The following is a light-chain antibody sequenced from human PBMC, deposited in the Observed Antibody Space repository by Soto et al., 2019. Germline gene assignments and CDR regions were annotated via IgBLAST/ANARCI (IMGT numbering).Light chain of an antibody. Sequence: QSVLTQPHSVSGAPGQRVTISCTGSSSNIGAGYDVHWYQQLPGTAPKLLIYSNNNRPSGVPDRFSGSKSATSASLAITGLQAEDETDYYCQSYDISLSAYVFGTGTKVTVL. CDR3: QSYDISLSAYV. CDR2: SNN. J-gene: IGLJ1*01. V-gene: IGLV1-40*01. CDR1: SSNIGAGYD.